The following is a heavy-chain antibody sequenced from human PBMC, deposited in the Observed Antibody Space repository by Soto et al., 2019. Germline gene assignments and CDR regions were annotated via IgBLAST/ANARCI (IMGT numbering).Heavy chain of an antibody. CDR2: IYYSGST. Sequence: QVQLQESGPGLVKPSQTLSLTCTVSGGSISSGGYYWSWIRQHPGKGLEWIGYIYYSGSTYYNPSLKNRVTLSVDTSKNQFSLKLSSVTAADTAVYYCAREAPTMVRGVIPYFDYWGQGTLVTVSS. CDR3: AREAPTMVRGVIPYFDY. V-gene: IGHV4-31*03. D-gene: IGHD3-10*01. CDR1: GGSISSGGYY. J-gene: IGHJ4*02.